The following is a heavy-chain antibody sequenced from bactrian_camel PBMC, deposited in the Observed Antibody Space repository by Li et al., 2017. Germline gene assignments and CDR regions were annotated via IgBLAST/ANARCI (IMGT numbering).Heavy chain of an antibody. Sequence: VQLVESGGGLVQPGGSLRLSCAASGFTFSDYVMTWVRQVGGKGLEWVSSINSDGARTYYPDSVKGRFTISRDNAKNVVYLQMDSLKPEDTAMYYCNSWPPPATGTGYDYWGQGTQVTVS. CDR1: GFTFSDYV. D-gene: IGHD4*01. CDR2: INSDGART. CDR3: NSWPPPATGTGYDY. V-gene: IGHV3S40*01. J-gene: IGHJ4*01.